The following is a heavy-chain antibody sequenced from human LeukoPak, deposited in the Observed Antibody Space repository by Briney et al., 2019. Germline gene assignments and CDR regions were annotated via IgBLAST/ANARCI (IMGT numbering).Heavy chain of an antibody. CDR2: IYHSGST. CDR1: GGSFSGYY. CDR3: ARRISGAWFDP. J-gene: IGHJ5*02. D-gene: IGHD2-15*01. Sequence: SETLSLTCAVYGGSFSGYYWGWIRQPPGKGLDWIGIIYHSGSTYYNPSLKSRVTMSVDTSKNQFSLKLSSVTAADTALYYCARRISGAWFDPWGRGTLVTVSS. V-gene: IGHV4-34*10.